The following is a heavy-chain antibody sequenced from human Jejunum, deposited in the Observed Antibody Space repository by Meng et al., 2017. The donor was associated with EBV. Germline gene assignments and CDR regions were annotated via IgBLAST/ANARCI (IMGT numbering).Heavy chain of an antibody. V-gene: IGHV7-4-1*02. J-gene: IGHJ4*02. CDR3: ARGGESWYDDDY. CDR1: GYTFTRYP. D-gene: IGHD6-13*01. Sequence: QVQLVQSGSELKKPXXXXKXXCKASGYTFTRYPIHWVRQAPGQGLEWMGWINTNTGNPTYAQGFTGGIVFSLDTSVNTAYLQISSLKAEDTAVYYCARGGESWYDDDYWGQGTLVTVSS. CDR2: INTNTGNP.